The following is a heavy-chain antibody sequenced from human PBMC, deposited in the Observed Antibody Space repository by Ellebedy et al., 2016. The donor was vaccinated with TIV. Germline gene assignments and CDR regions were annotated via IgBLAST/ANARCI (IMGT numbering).Heavy chain of an antibody. V-gene: IGHV3-23*01. CDR1: GFTFRIYS. CDR3: AKDMVFGDGKWEIDV. D-gene: IGHD1-26*01. Sequence: GESLKISCAASGFTFRIYSMGWVRQTPGKGLECVSAIYGDGSGTFYADSVKGRFTISRDNSRSTLYLQMNSLRAEDSAVYYCAKDMVFGDGKWEIDVWGQGTTVTVSS. J-gene: IGHJ6*02. CDR2: IYGDGSGT.